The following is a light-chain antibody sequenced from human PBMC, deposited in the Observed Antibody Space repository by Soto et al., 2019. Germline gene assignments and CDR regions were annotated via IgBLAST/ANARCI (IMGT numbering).Light chain of an antibody. CDR2: DVS. CDR1: SSDVGGYNY. Sequence: QSALTQPASVSGSPGQSITISCTGTSSDVGGYNYVSWYQQHPGKAPKLMIYDVSNRPSGVSNRFSGSKSGNTASLTISGLQAEDEADYYCSSFTSINTWVFGGGTQLTVL. V-gene: IGLV2-14*03. J-gene: IGLJ3*02. CDR3: SSFTSINTWV.